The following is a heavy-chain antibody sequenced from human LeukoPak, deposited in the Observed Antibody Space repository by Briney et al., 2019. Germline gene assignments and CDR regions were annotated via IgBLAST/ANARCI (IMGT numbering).Heavy chain of an antibody. V-gene: IGHV3-33*01. CDR3: ARDQYLYGSGSYDAFDI. Sequence: GGSLRLSCAASGFTFSSYGMHWVRQAPGKGLEWVAVIWYDGSNKYYADSVKGRFTIYRENSKNTLYLQMNSLRAEDTAVYYCARDQYLYGSGSYDAFDIWGQGTMVAVSS. CDR2: IWYDGSNK. CDR1: GFTFSSYG. J-gene: IGHJ3*02. D-gene: IGHD3-10*01.